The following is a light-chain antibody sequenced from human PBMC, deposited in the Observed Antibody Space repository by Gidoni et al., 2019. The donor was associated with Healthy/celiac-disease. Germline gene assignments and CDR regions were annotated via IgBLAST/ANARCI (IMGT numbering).Light chain of an antibody. V-gene: IGKV1-39*01. CDR1: QSISRY. J-gene: IGKJ2*01. Sequence: IQMTPSPSSLSAAVGDRVTITCRASQSISRYLNWYQQKPGKAPKLLIYAAFSLQSGVPSRFSGSGSGKDFTLTISSLQPEDFATYYCQQSYSPYTFGQGTKLEIK. CDR3: QQSYSPYT. CDR2: AAF.